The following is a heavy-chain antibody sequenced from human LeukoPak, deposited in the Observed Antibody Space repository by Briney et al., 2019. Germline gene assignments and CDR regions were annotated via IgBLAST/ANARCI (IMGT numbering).Heavy chain of an antibody. J-gene: IGHJ6*03. Sequence: GGSLRLSCAASGFTFSSYSMNWVRQAPGKGLEWVSYITSSSSTIYYADSVKGRFTISRDNAKNTLYLQMNSLRAEDTAVYYSAKDLFRGRSYPIARNYYYYMDVWGKGTTVTVSS. CDR3: AKDLFRGRSYPIARNYYYYMDV. CDR2: ITSSSSTI. D-gene: IGHD2-21*01. CDR1: GFTFSSYS. V-gene: IGHV3-48*01.